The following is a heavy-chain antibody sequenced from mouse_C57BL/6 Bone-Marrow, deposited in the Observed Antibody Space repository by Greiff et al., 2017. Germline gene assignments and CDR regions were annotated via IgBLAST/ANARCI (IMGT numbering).Heavy chain of an antibody. CDR1: GFTFTSYC. CDR3: ASSYRAWFAY. Sequence: QVQLKQSGAELVRPGSSVKLSCKASGFTFTSYCMHWVKQRPIQGLEWIGNIDPPDSETQYNPKLQNNATLTVDKSSSTAYMQLSSLTSDDSAVYYYASSYRAWFAYWGQGTLVTVSA. D-gene: IGHD2-14*01. V-gene: IGHV1-52*01. CDR2: IDPPDSET. J-gene: IGHJ3*01.